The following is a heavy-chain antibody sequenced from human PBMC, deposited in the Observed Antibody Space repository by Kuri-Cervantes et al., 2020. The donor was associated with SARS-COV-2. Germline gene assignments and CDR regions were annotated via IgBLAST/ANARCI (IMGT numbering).Heavy chain of an antibody. J-gene: IGHJ4*02. D-gene: IGHD2-21*02. CDR3: AKDCGGDCYLDY. Sequence: GGSLRLSCAASGFTFSSYAMSWVRQAPGKGLEWVSAIDGSSGDTYYADSVKGRFTISRDNSKNTLYLQMNSLRAEDTAVYYCAKDCGGDCYLDYWGQGTLVTVSS. CDR2: IDGSSGDT. CDR1: GFTFSSYA. V-gene: IGHV3-23*01.